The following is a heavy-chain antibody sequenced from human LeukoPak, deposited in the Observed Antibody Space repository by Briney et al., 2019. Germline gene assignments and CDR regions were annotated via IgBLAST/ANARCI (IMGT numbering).Heavy chain of an antibody. D-gene: IGHD3-3*02. CDR1: GFTFSSYA. CDR2: ISYDGSNK. CDR3: AREPHVLPFYYFDY. J-gene: IGHJ4*02. Sequence: GGSLRLSCAASGFTFSSYAMHWVRQAPGKGLEWVAVISYDGSNKYYADSVKGRFTISRGNSKNTLYLQMNSLRAEDTAVYYCAREPHVLPFYYFDYWGQGTLVTVSS. V-gene: IGHV3-30-3*01.